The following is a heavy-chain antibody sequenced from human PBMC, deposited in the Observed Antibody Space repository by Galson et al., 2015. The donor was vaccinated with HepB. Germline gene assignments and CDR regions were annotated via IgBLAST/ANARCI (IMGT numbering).Heavy chain of an antibody. D-gene: IGHD2-2*01. CDR1: GFTFSSYA. Sequence: SLRLSCAASGFTFSSYAMSWVRQAPGKGLEWVSAISGSGGSTYYADSVKGRFTISRDNSKNTLYLQMNSLRAEDTAVYYCAKGGGDIVVVPAAKSIDYYYYMDVWGKGTTVTVSS. CDR2: ISGSGGST. CDR3: AKGGGDIVVVPAAKSIDYYYYMDV. V-gene: IGHV3-23*01. J-gene: IGHJ6*03.